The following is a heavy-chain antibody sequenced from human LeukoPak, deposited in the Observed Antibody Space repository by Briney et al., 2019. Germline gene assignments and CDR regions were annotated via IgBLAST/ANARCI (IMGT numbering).Heavy chain of an antibody. CDR1: GGSISSYY. CDR2: IYYSGST. V-gene: IGHV4-59*01. Sequence: PSETLSLTCTVSGGSISSYYWSWIRQPPGKGLEWIGHIYYSGSTNYNHSLKSRVTISVDTSKNQFSLKLSSVTAGDTAVYYCARYVAVAENWFDPCGQGNLVTVSS. J-gene: IGHJ5*02. D-gene: IGHD6-19*01. CDR3: ARYVAVAENWFDP.